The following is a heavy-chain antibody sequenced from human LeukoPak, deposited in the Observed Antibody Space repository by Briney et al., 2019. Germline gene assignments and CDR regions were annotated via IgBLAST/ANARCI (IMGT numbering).Heavy chain of an antibody. D-gene: IGHD3-16*02. Sequence: SETLSLTCTVSGGSISRGDYYWSWIRQDPGKGLEWIGYIKYSGSTHYNPSLKSRVTISVDTFKNQFSLKLSSVTAADTAVYYCARASRLGELSLGYWGQGTLVTVSS. J-gene: IGHJ4*02. CDR1: GGSISRGDYY. CDR2: IKYSGST. V-gene: IGHV4-31*03. CDR3: ARASRLGELSLGY.